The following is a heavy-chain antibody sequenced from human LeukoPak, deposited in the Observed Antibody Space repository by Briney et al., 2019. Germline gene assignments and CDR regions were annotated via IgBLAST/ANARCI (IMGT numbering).Heavy chain of an antibody. Sequence: PGGSLRLSCAASGFTFSSYEMNWVRQAPGKGLEWVSYISSSGSTIYYADSVEGRFTISRDNAKNSLYLQMNSLRAEDTAVYYCARELDTWVGMDVWGQGTTVTVSS. J-gene: IGHJ6*02. V-gene: IGHV3-48*03. CDR2: ISSSGSTI. CDR3: ARELDTWVGMDV. CDR1: GFTFSSYE. D-gene: IGHD2-2*02.